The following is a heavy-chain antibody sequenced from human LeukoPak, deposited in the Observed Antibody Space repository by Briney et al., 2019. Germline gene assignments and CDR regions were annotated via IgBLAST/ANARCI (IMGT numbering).Heavy chain of an antibody. CDR3: AVSSGWYDAFDI. CDR2: MNPNSGNT. V-gene: IGHV1-8*01. CDR1: GYTFTSYD. D-gene: IGHD6-19*01. J-gene: IGHJ3*02. Sequence: ASVKVSCKASGYTFTSYDINWVRQTPGQGLEWMGWMNPNSGNTGYAQKFQGRVTMTRNTSISTAYMELSSLRSEDTAVYYCAVSSGWYDAFDIWGQGTMVTVSS.